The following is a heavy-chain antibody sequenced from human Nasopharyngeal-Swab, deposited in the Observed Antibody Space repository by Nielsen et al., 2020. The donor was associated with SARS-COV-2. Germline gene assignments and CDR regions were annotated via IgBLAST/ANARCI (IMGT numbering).Heavy chain of an antibody. D-gene: IGHD6-6*01. CDR1: GGSISSGGYY. CDR2: IYYSGST. Sequence: SETLSLTCTVSGGSISSGGYYWSWIRQHPGKGLEWIGYIYYSGSTYYNPSLKSRVTISVDTSKNQFSLKLSSVTAADTAMYYCARVSGQLVLIDYWGQGTLVTVSS. CDR3: ARVSGQLVLIDY. V-gene: IGHV4-31*03. J-gene: IGHJ4*02.